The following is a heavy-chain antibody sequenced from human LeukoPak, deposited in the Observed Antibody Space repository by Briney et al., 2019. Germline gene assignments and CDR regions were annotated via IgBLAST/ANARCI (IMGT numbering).Heavy chain of an antibody. J-gene: IGHJ4*02. Sequence: PSETLSLTCTVSGGSISSYYWSWIRQPPGKGLEWIGYIYYSGSTNYNPSLKSRVTISVDTSKNQFSLKLSSVTAADTAVYFCASTYSSGWFDYWGQGTLVTVSS. V-gene: IGHV4-59*01. CDR1: GGSISSYY. D-gene: IGHD6-19*01. CDR2: IYYSGST. CDR3: ASTYSSGWFDY.